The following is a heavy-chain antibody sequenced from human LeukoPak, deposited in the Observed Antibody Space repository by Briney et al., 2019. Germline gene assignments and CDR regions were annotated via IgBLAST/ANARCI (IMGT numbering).Heavy chain of an antibody. CDR2: INERGGRT. D-gene: IGHD1-14*01. CDR3: VKAGSKSWYSY. CDR1: GFTFSSYT. J-gene: IGHJ4*02. Sequence: GGSLRLSCAASGFTFSSYTMGWVRQAPGKGLEWVSDINERGGRTYYVDSVKGRFTISRDNSKNTLYLQMNSLRAEDTAIYYCVKAGSKSWYSYWGQGTQVTVSS. V-gene: IGHV3-23*01.